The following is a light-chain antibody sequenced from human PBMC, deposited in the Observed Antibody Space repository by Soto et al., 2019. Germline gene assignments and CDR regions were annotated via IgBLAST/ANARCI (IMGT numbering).Light chain of an antibody. V-gene: IGLV1-44*01. CDR1: TSNIGSNT. Sequence: QAVVTQPPSASGTPGQRVTISCSGSTSNIGSNTVNWYQQLPGTAPKLLIYYNNQRPSGVPDRFSGSKSGTSASLAISGLQSEDEADYYCSSWDDSLTGSWVFGGGTQLTVL. CDR3: SSWDDSLTGSWV. J-gene: IGLJ3*02. CDR2: YNN.